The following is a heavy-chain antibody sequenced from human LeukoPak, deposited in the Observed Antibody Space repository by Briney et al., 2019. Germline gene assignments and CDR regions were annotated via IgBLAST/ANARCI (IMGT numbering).Heavy chain of an antibody. J-gene: IGHJ4*02. Sequence: ASVKVSCKASGYTFTGYYMHWVRQPPGQELEWMGWIYPNNGGTNYAQNFQGRVTMTRDTSMSTAYMELSSLRSDDTAVYYCAREMGIVVAPYFDYWGQGTLVTVSS. D-gene: IGHD1-26*01. CDR3: AREMGIVVAPYFDY. CDR2: IYPNNGGT. V-gene: IGHV1-2*02. CDR1: GYTFTGYY.